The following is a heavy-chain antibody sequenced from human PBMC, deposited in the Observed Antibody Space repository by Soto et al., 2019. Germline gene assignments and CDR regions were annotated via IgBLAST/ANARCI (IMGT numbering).Heavy chain of an antibody. D-gene: IGHD3-3*01. V-gene: IGHV3-48*03. CDR3: ARGTLFGDLDY. Sequence: EVQLVESGGGVVQPGGSLRLSCEASGFTFSSYEMNWVRQAPGKGLEWVSYISSSGSTIYYADSVKSRFTISRDNAKNSLSMQMNSLRAEDTAGYYCARGTLFGDLDYWGHGNLVTVS. J-gene: IGHJ4*01. CDR2: ISSSGSTI. CDR1: GFTFSSYE.